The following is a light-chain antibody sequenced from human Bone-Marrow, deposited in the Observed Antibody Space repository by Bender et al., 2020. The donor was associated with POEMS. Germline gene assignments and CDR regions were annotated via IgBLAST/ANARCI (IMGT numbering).Light chain of an antibody. J-gene: IGLJ3*02. CDR3: SSYGGTNKLL. Sequence: QSALTQPPSASGSPGQSVTISCTGSFSDVGDNKFVSWYQQHPGKAPKLIIFEVTKRPSGVPDRFSGSKSGNTASLTVSGLQADDEAYYHCSSYGGTNKLLFGGGTKLTVL. CDR1: FSDVGDNKF. CDR2: EVT. V-gene: IGLV2-8*01.